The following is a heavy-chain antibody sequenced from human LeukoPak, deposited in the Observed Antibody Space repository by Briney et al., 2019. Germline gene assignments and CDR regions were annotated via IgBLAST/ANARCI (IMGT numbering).Heavy chain of an antibody. J-gene: IGHJ3*01. CDR1: GFRFNGYA. CDR3: AREVYSYALDALDL. Sequence: GGSLRLSCAASGFRFNGYAMHWVRPPPGTGLEWVAVISMDGSQQYYADSVKGRFTNSRDNSKNTLYLQMNSLRSEDTSVYYCAREVYSYALDALDLWGQGTMVTVSS. V-gene: IGHV3-30*04. CDR2: ISMDGSQQ. D-gene: IGHD2-2*01.